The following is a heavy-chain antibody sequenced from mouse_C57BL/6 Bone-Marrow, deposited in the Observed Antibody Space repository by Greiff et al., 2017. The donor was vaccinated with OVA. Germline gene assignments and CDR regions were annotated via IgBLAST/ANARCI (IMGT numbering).Heavy chain of an antibody. CDR2: IYPRSGNT. Sequence: QVQLQQSGAQLARPGASVKLSCKASGYTFTSYGISWVKQRTGQGLEWIGEIYPRSGNTYYNEKFKGKATLTADKSSSTAYMELRSLTSEDSAVYFCATLDYYGSSYGYFDVWGTGTTVTVSS. V-gene: IGHV1-81*01. CDR3: ATLDYYGSSYGYFDV. J-gene: IGHJ1*03. CDR1: GYTFTSYG. D-gene: IGHD1-1*01.